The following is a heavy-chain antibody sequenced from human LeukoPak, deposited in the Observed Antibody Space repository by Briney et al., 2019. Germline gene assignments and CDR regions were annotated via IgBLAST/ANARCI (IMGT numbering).Heavy chain of an antibody. CDR1: GGSFSGHY. Sequence: SETLSLTCAVHGGSFSGHYWSWIRQPPGKGLEWIGEINQSGGTNYNPSLKSRVTISIDTSNNQFSLKLSSVTAADTAVYYCARVNDYWGKEPLVTVP. CDR2: INQSGGT. CDR3: ARVNDY. J-gene: IGHJ4*02. V-gene: IGHV4-34*01.